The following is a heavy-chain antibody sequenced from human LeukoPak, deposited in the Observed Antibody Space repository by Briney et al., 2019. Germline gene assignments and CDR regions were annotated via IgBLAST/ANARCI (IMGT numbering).Heavy chain of an antibody. D-gene: IGHD2-21*01. CDR2: IYSGGST. CDR3: AKVRGSIPYYYYMDV. V-gene: IGHV3-66*01. J-gene: IGHJ6*03. Sequence: GGSLRLSCAASEFSVGSNYMTWVRQAPGKGLEWVSLIYSGGSTYYADSVKGRFTISRDNSKNTLYLQMNSLRAEDTAVYYCAKVRGSIPYYYYMDVWGKGTTVTISS. CDR1: EFSVGSNY.